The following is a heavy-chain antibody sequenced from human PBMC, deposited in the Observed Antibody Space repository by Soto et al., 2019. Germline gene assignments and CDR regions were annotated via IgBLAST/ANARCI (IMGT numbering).Heavy chain of an antibody. J-gene: IGHJ4*01. V-gene: IGHV4-31*03. D-gene: IGHD3-22*01. CDR1: GGSISSGGYY. CDR2: IYYGGST. CDR3: ARGGYYYENSGQNAYDY. Sequence: SETLSLTCTASGGSISSGGYYWSWIRQHPGKGLEWIGYIYYGGSTYYNPSLKSRATISGDTSKNQFSLKLSSVTAADTAVYYCARGGYYYENSGQNAYDYWGQGILVTVSS.